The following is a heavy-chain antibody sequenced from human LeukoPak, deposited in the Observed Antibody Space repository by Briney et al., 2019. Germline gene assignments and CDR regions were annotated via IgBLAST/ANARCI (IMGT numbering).Heavy chain of an antibody. D-gene: IGHD4-17*01. J-gene: IGHJ4*02. CDR2: ISYSGNA. V-gene: IGHV4-39*01. Sequence: PSETLCLTCTVSGDSISSSSYFWGWIRQPPGKGLEWIGSISYSGNAYYNPSLKSRVTISVDTSKNQFSLNLNSVTAADTAVYYCARPGYYGDYAFDYWGQGTLVTVSS. CDR1: GDSISSSSYF. CDR3: ARPGYYGDYAFDY.